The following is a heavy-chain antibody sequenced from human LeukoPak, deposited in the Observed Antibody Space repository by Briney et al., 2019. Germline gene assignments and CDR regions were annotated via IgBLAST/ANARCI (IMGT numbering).Heavy chain of an antibody. J-gene: IGHJ4*02. CDR3: ARVGSGWYHYSDY. Sequence: SETLSLTCTVSGGSISSYYWSWIRQPPGKGLEWIGYIYYSGSTNYNPSLKSRVTISVDTSKNQFSLKLSSVTAADTAVYYCARVGSGWYHYSDYWGQGTLVTVSS. CDR2: IYYSGST. D-gene: IGHD6-19*01. V-gene: IGHV4-59*01. CDR1: GGSISSYY.